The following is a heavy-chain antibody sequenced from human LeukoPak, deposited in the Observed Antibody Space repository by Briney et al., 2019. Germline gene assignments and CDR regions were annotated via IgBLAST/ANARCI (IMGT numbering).Heavy chain of an antibody. V-gene: IGHV3-30*02. Sequence: GGSLRLSCAASGFTFSSYGMHWVRQAPGKGLEWVAVILSDGSKEFYTDSVKGRFTISRDNSKNTLYLQMNSLRTEDTAVYYCAKVRSYQLPIDYWGQGTLVTVSS. D-gene: IGHD2-2*01. CDR2: ILSDGSKE. J-gene: IGHJ4*02. CDR3: AKVRSYQLPIDY. CDR1: GFTFSSYG.